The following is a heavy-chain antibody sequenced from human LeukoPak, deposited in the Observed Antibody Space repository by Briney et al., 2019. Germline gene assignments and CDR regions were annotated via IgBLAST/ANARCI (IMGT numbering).Heavy chain of an antibody. CDR2: IYYSGST. CDR3: ARHSSSHYYMDV. CDR1: GGSISSYY. J-gene: IGHJ6*03. Sequence: PSETLSLTCTVSGGSISSYYWSWIRQPPGKGLEWIGYIYYSGSTNYKPSLKSRVTISVDTSKNQFSLKLSSVTAADTAVYYCARHSSSHYYMDVWGKGTTVTISS. D-gene: IGHD6-13*01. V-gene: IGHV4-59*08.